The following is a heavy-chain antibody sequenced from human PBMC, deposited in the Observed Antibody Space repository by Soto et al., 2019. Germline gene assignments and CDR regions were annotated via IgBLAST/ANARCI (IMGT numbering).Heavy chain of an antibody. CDR2: IYWNDDE. D-gene: IGHD2-2*01. CDR3: AHSSPMYCSSSSCLGFFDY. Sequence: QITLKESGPTLVKPTQTLTLTCTFSGFSLTTSGVGVGWIRQPPGKALEWLALIYWNDDERYSPSLKSRLTITKYTSKNQVVLTMTNMGPVDTATYYCAHSSPMYCSSSSCLGFFDYWGQGTLVTVSS. CDR1: GFSLTTSGVG. J-gene: IGHJ4*02. V-gene: IGHV2-5*01.